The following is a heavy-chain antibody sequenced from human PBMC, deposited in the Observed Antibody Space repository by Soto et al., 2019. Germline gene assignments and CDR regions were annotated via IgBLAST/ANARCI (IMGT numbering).Heavy chain of an antibody. J-gene: IGHJ6*02. D-gene: IGHD3-3*01. CDR2: ISASGGTT. Sequence: GGSLRLSCVISGFTFRYHEMNWVRQAPGKGPEWVSRISASGGTTSYADSVKGRFTISRDNARDSLYLHMNNLRAEDTAIYYCXRDRSLIFAVPPYGMDVWGQGTTVTVSS. V-gene: IGHV3-48*03. CDR3: XRDRSLIFAVPPYGMDV. CDR1: GFTFRYHE.